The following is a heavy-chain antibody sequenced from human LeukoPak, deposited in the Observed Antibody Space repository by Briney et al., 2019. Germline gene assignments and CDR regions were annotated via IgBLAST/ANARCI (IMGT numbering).Heavy chain of an antibody. CDR1: GYTLTELS. Sequence: ALVKVSCKVSGYTLTELSMHWVRQAPGKGLEWMGGFDPEDGGTIYAQKFQGRVTMTKDTSTDTAYMELSSLRSEDTAVYYCATARFGTNWFDPWGQGTLVTVSS. J-gene: IGHJ5*02. CDR3: ATARFGTNWFDP. V-gene: IGHV1-24*01. D-gene: IGHD3-16*01. CDR2: FDPEDGGT.